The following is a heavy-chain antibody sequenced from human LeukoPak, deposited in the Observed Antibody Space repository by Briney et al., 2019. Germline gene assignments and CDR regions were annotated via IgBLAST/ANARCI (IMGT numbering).Heavy chain of an antibody. CDR2: VKQDVSEK. D-gene: IGHD6-13*01. CDR1: GFTLSNYW. J-gene: IGHJ4*02. Sequence: GGSLRLSCAASGFTLSNYWMSWVRQAPGKGLEWVANVKQDVSEKYYVDSVKGRFTISRDNAKSSLYLQMNSLRAEDTAVYYCARGGSSSWYFNWGQGTLVTVSS. V-gene: IGHV3-7*01. CDR3: ARGGSSSWYFN.